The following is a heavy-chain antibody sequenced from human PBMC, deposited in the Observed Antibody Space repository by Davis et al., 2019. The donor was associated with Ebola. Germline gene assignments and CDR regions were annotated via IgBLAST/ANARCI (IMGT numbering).Heavy chain of an antibody. V-gene: IGHV3-7*01. Sequence: GESLKISCVASGFTFSTYWMSWVRQVPGKGLEWVANIKQDGSDKQYVDSVKGRFTISRDNSKNTLYLQMNSLRPEDTAVYYCAKAFMYGGDYWGQGTLVTVSS. D-gene: IGHD2-8*01. CDR1: GFTFSTYW. J-gene: IGHJ4*02. CDR3: AKAFMYGGDY. CDR2: IKQDGSDK.